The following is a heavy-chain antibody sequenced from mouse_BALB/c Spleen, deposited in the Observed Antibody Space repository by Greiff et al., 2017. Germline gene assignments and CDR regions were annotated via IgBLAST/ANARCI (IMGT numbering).Heavy chain of an antibody. CDR1: GYTFTSYW. CDR2: INPSTGYT. Sequence: VHLVESGAELAKPGASVKMSCKASGYTFTSYWMHWVKQRPGQGLEWIGYINPSTGYTEYNQKFKDKATLTADKSSSTAYMQLSSLTSEDSAVYYCARKGYYYGSSEGFDYWGQGTTLTVSS. V-gene: IGHV1-7*01. CDR3: ARKGYYYGSSEGFDY. J-gene: IGHJ2*01. D-gene: IGHD1-1*01.